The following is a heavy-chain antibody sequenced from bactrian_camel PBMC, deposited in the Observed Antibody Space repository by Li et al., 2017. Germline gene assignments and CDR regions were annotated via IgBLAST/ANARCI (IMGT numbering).Heavy chain of an antibody. Sequence: HVQLVESGGGSVQTGGSLTLSCVASGDSNSRYCMGWFRQGPGRQREEVASVITRADMSYYADSVKGRFTVSRDSGALYLQMTSLKPEDSGMYYCAAGRLGRNHCPRRPGADGNDWGKGTQVTVS. J-gene: IGHJ4*01. V-gene: IGHV3S54*01. D-gene: IGHD4*01. CDR1: GDSNSRYC. CDR3: AAGRLGRNHCPRRPGADGND. CDR2: VITRADMS.